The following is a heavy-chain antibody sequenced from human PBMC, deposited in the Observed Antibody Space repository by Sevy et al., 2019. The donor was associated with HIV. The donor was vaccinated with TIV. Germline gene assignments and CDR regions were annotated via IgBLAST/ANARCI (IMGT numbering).Heavy chain of an antibody. D-gene: IGHD2-15*01. CDR2: ISYDGSNK. CDR1: GFTFSSYA. J-gene: IGHJ4*02. V-gene: IGHV3-30-3*01. CDR3: ARGGVVVAATPPDY. Sequence: GGSLRLSCVASGFTFSSYAMHWVRQAPGKGLEWVAVISYDGSNKYYADSVKGRFTISRDNSKNTLYLQMNSLRAEDTAVYYCARGGVVVAATPPDYWGQGTLVTVSS.